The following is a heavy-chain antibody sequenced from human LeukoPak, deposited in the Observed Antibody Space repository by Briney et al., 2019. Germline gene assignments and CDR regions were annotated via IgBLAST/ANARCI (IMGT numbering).Heavy chain of an antibody. CDR3: ARRYGGNPDY. J-gene: IGHJ4*02. CDR2: IKQDGSEK. CDR1: GFSFSNYW. Sequence: GGSLRLSCAASGFSFSNYWMIWVRQAPGKGLEWVASIKQDGSEKYYVDSVKGRFTISRDNAKNSLHLQMNSLRAEDTAVYYCARRYGGNPDYWGQGTLVTVSS. V-gene: IGHV3-7*01. D-gene: IGHD4-23*01.